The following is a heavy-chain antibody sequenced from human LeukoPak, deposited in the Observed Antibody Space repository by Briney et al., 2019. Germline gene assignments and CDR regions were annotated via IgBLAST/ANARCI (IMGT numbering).Heavy chain of an antibody. Sequence: PGGSLRLSCAASGFTFSSYSMNWVRQAPGKGLECISYISSSSRTIYYADSVKGRFTISRDNAKKSLYPQMNSLRDEDTAVYYCARTDLWFGESDKGSFDHWGQGTLVTVSS. D-gene: IGHD3-10*01. V-gene: IGHV3-48*02. J-gene: IGHJ4*02. CDR3: ARTDLWFGESDKGSFDH. CDR1: GFTFSSYS. CDR2: ISSSSRTI.